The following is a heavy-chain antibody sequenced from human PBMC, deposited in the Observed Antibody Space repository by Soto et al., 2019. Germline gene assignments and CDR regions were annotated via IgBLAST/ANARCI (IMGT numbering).Heavy chain of an antibody. J-gene: IGHJ6*03. CDR2: IYPGDSDT. CDR3: ARHVSVSYYYYYYMDV. Sequence: GESLKISCKGSGYSFTNYWIGWVRQMPGKGLEWMGIIYPGDSDTRYSPSFQGQVTISADKSISTAYLQWSSLKASDTAMYYCARHVSVSYYYYYYMDVWGKRTTVTVSS. CDR1: GYSFTNYW. V-gene: IGHV5-51*01.